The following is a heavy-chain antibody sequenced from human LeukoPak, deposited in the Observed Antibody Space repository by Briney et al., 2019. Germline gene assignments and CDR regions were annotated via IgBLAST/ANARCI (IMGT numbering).Heavy chain of an antibody. V-gene: IGHV1-2*02. CDR3: ARDDSGSYYIYNWFDP. CDR2: INPNSGGT. J-gene: IGHJ5*02. CDR1: GYTFTGYY. Sequence: ASVKVSCKASGYTFTGYYMHWVRRAPGQGLEWMGWINPNSGGTNYAQKFQGRVTMTRDTSISTAYMELSRLRSDDTAVYYCARDDSGSYYIYNWFDPWGQGTLVTVSS. D-gene: IGHD3-10*01.